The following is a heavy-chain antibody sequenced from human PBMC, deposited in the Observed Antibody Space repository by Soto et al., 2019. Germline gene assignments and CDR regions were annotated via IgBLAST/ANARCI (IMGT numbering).Heavy chain of an antibody. CDR2: IDPSDSYT. CDR1: GYSFTSNW. CDR3: ARVAARGYYYGMDV. D-gene: IGHD6-6*01. V-gene: IGHV5-10-1*01. Sequence: GESLKISCKTSGYSFTSNWIGWVRQMPGKGLEWMGRIDPSDSYTNYSPSFQGHVTISADKSISTAYLQWSSLKASDTAMYYCARVAARGYYYGMDVWGQGTTVTVSS. J-gene: IGHJ6*02.